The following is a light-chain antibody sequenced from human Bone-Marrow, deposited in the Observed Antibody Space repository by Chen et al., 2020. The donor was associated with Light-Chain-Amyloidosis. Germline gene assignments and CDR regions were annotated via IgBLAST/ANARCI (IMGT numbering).Light chain of an antibody. CDR1: DLPTKY. J-gene: IGLJ2*01. Sequence: SYELTQPPSVSVSPGHTARITCSGDDLPTKYAYWYQQKPGQAPVLVIHRDTERPSGISERCSGSSSGSTATLTISGVQAEDEADYHCQSADSSGTYEVIFGGGTKLTVL. CDR3: QSADSSGTYEVI. V-gene: IGLV3-25*03. CDR2: RDT.